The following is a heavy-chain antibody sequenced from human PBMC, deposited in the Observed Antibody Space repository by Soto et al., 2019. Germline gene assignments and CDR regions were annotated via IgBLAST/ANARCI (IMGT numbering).Heavy chain of an antibody. CDR3: ARDFKDRGLITCYSYFGMDV. CDR1: GYIFTSHY. V-gene: IGHV1-46*01. D-gene: IGHD3-10*01. J-gene: IGHJ6*02. Sequence: QVQLVQSGAEVKNSGASVKVSCRASGYIFTSHYIHWVRQAPGQGLEWMGIINHDNGATSYARELEGRVTMTRDTSTSTLYMEMSSLTSDDTAVYYCARDFKDRGLITCYSYFGMDVWGLGTTVTVSS. CDR2: INHDNGAT.